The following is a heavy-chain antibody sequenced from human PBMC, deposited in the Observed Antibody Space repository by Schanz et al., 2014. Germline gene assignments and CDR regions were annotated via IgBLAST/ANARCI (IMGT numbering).Heavy chain of an antibody. Sequence: QVQLVQSGAEVKKPGASVRLSCKTSEYTFTDYSIHWVRQAPGQGLEWMGRINPNSGDTKYEQKLQGRVTMTRATSMSPAYMELSRLRSDDSAVYYCAREGSGWYRAIYYGMDVWGQGTTVTVSS. CDR2: INPNSGDT. J-gene: IGHJ6*02. CDR1: EYTFTDYS. V-gene: IGHV1-2*06. D-gene: IGHD6-19*01. CDR3: AREGSGWYRAIYYGMDV.